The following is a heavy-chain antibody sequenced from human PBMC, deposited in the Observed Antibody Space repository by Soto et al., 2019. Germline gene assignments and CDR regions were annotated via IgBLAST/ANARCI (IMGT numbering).Heavy chain of an antibody. Sequence: TSETLSLTCTVSGGSISSYYWIWIRQPPGKGLEWMGYIYYSGSTNYNPSLKSRVTISVDTSKNQFSLKLSSVTAADTAVYYCARDRRWDYGDTPVYNWFEPWGQGTLVTVSS. CDR3: ARDRRWDYGDTPVYNWFEP. CDR1: GGSISSYY. D-gene: IGHD4-17*01. J-gene: IGHJ5*02. CDR2: IYYSGST. V-gene: IGHV4-59*01.